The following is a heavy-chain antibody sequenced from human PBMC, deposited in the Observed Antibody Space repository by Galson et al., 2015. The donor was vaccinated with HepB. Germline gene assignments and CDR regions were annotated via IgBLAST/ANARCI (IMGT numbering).Heavy chain of an antibody. CDR2: ISYDGSNK. Sequence: FLRLSCAASGFSFSSYGMHWVRQAPGKGLEWVAIISYDGSNKYYADSVKGRFTISRDNSKNTLYLQMNSLRAEDTAVYYCAKDFAGYYDSSGVAFDIWGQGTMVTVSS. D-gene: IGHD3-22*01. J-gene: IGHJ3*02. CDR1: GFSFSSYG. CDR3: AKDFAGYYDSSGVAFDI. V-gene: IGHV3-30*18.